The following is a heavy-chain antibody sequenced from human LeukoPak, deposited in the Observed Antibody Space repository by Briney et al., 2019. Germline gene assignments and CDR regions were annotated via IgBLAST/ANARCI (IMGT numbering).Heavy chain of an antibody. CDR3: ARDTTPEILLGY. CDR2: ISSSSSYI. V-gene: IGHV3-21*01. Sequence: GGSLRLSCAASGFTFSSYSMNLVRQAPGKGLEWVSSISSSSSYIYYADSVKGRFTISRDNAKNSLYLQMNSLRAEGTAVYYCARDTTPEILLGYWGQGTLVTVSS. CDR1: GFTFSSYS. D-gene: IGHD3-16*01. J-gene: IGHJ4*02.